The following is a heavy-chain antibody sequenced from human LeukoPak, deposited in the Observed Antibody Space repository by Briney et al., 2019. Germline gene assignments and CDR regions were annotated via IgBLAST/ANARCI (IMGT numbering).Heavy chain of an antibody. CDR2: IYYSGST. J-gene: IGHJ6*03. V-gene: IGHV4-59*01. CDR3: ARGRGYSGYFGYYYMDV. Sequence: SETLSLTCTVSGGSISSYYWSWIRQPPGKGLEWIGYIYYSGSTNYNPSLKSRVTISLDTSKNQFSLKLSSVTAADTAVYYCARGRGYSGYFGYYYMDVWGKGTTVTISS. CDR1: GGSISSYY. D-gene: IGHD5-12*01.